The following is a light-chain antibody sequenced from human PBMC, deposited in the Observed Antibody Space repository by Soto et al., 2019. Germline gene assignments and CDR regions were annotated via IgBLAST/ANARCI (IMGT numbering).Light chain of an antibody. J-gene: IGKJ5*01. CDR3: QQDYNTIT. CDR2: GAS. CDR1: QSVSSSY. V-gene: IGKV3D-7*01. Sequence: PGERVTLSCRASQSVSSSYLTWYQQKPGQAPRLLIYGASTRATSIPARVSGSGSGTDFTLTISSLQPEDFAFYYCQQDYNTITFGQGTRLEIK.